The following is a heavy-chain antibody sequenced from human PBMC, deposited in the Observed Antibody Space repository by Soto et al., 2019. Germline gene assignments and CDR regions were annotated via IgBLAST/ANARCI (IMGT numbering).Heavy chain of an antibody. CDR3: ARGVWYYGSGLDY. CDR2: INHSGST. D-gene: IGHD3-10*01. J-gene: IGHJ4*02. V-gene: IGHV4-34*01. CDR1: GGSFSGYY. Sequence: SETLSPTCAVYGGSFSGYYWSWIRQPPGKGLEWIGEINHSGSTNYNPSLKSRVTISVDTSKNQFSLKLSSVTAADTAVYYCARGVWYYGSGLDYWGQGTLVTVSS.